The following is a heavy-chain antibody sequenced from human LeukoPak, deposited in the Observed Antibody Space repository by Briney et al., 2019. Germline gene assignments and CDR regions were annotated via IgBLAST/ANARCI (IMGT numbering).Heavy chain of an antibody. J-gene: IGHJ4*02. D-gene: IGHD3-10*01. Sequence: GSGPTLVNPTQPLTLTCTFFGFSLSTNGVGVTWIRQPPGKALEWLALIYWNDDKRYSPSLKSRLTITKDTSKNQVVLTMTNMDPVDTATYYCTQDPGFWGQGTLVTVSS. CDR3: TQDPGF. V-gene: IGHV2-5*01. CDR2: IYWNDDK. CDR1: GFSLSTNGVG.